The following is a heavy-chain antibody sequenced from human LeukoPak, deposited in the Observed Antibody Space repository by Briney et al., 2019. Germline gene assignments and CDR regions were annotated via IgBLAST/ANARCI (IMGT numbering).Heavy chain of an antibody. D-gene: IGHD6-6*01. CDR3: AKDNFFGGSSDYFDY. CDR2: ISGSGGST. CDR1: GFTFSSYA. Sequence: SGGSLRFSCAASGFTFSSYAMSWVRQAPGKGLEWVSAISGSGGSTYYADSVKGRFAISRDNSKNTLYLQMNSLRAEDTAVYYCAKDNFFGGSSDYFDYWGQGTLVTVSS. V-gene: IGHV3-23*01. J-gene: IGHJ4*02.